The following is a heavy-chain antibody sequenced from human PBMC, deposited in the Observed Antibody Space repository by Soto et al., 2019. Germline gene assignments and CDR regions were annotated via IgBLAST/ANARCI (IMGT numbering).Heavy chain of an antibody. D-gene: IGHD5-12*01. CDR1: GYTFTRSG. J-gene: IGHJ6*02. CDR3: AREGVAPYYYSGMDV. CDR2: ISTYNGDT. V-gene: IGHV1-18*01. Sequence: ASVKVSCKASGYTFTRSGISWVRQAPGQGLEWMGWISTYNGDTNYAQTFQGRVTMTTDTSTSTVHMEVRSLRSDDTAVYYCAREGVAPYYYSGMDVWSQGTPVTV.